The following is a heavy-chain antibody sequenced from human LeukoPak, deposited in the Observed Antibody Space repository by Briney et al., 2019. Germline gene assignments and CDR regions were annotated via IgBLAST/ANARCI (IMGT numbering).Heavy chain of an antibody. CDR3: ARPSGSSWYSPFDY. CDR1: GGSFSGYY. V-gene: IGHV4-34*01. J-gene: IGHJ4*02. Sequence: SETLSLTCAVYGGSFSGYYWSWIRQPPGKRLEWIGEINHSGSTNYNPSLKSRVTISVDTSKNQFSLKLSSVTAADTAVYYCARPSGSSWYSPFDYWGQGTLVTVSS. D-gene: IGHD6-13*01. CDR2: INHSGST.